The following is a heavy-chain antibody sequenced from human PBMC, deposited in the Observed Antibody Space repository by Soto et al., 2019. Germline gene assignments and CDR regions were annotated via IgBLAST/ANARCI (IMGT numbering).Heavy chain of an antibody. CDR3: TRAGVVVVTAIIY. Sequence: SETLSLTCAVSGGSISSSNWWSWVRQPPGKGLEWIGEIYHSGSTNYNPSLKSRVTISVDTSKNQFSLKLSSVTAADTAVYYCTRAGVVVVTAIIYWGQETLVTVS. CDR1: GGSISSSNW. V-gene: IGHV4-4*02. J-gene: IGHJ4*02. CDR2: IYHSGST. D-gene: IGHD2-21*02.